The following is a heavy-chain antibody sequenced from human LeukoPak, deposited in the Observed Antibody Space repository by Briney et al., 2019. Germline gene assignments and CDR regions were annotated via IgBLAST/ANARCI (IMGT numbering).Heavy chain of an antibody. V-gene: IGHV3-20*04. CDR3: ASISGPDYYGSGSYLRDY. Sequence: SGGSLRLSCAASGFTFDDYVMSWVRQAPGKGLEWVSGINWNGGSTGYADSVKVRFTISRDNAKNSLYLQMNSLRAEDTALYYCASISGPDYYGSGSYLRDYWGQGTLVTVSS. J-gene: IGHJ4*02. CDR2: INWNGGST. CDR1: GFTFDDYV. D-gene: IGHD3-10*01.